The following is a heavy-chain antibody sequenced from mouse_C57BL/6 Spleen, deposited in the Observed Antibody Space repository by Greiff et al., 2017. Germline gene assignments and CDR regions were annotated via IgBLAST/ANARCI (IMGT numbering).Heavy chain of an antibody. CDR1: GYTFTSYW. CDR3: ARGGVYSNYLDY. CDR2: IYPGSGST. Sequence: VQLQQPGAELVKPGASVKMSCKASGYTFTSYWITWVKQRPGQGLEWIGDIYPGSGSTNYNEKFKSKATLTVDTSSSTAYMQLSSLTSEDSAVYYCARGGVYSNYLDYWGQGTTLTVSS. D-gene: IGHD2-5*01. J-gene: IGHJ2*01. V-gene: IGHV1-55*01.